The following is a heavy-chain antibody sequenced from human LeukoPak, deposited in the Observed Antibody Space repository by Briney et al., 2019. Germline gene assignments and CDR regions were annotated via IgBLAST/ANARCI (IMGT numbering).Heavy chain of an antibody. CDR1: GYTFTGYY. CDR3: ARVAGSGWYDY. V-gene: IGHV1-18*04. Sequence: ASVKVSCKASGYTFTGYYMHWVRQAPGQGLEWMGWISAYNGNTNYAQKLQGRVTMTTDTSTSTAYMELRSLRSDDTAVYYCARVAGSGWYDYWGQGTLVTVSS. J-gene: IGHJ4*02. CDR2: ISAYNGNT. D-gene: IGHD6-19*01.